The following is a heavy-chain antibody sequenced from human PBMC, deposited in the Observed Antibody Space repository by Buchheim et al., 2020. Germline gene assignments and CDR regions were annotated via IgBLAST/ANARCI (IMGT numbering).Heavy chain of an antibody. V-gene: IGHV4-39*01. CDR2: NYYSGST. CDR1: GGSISSSSYY. D-gene: IGHD1-26*01. Sequence: QLQLQESGPGLVKPSETLSLTCTVSGGSISSSSYYWGWIRQPPGKGLEWIGSNYYSGSTYYNPSLKSRVTISVDTSKNQFSLKLSSVTAADTAVYYCARQPSGSYYHWGSRYFDYWGQGTL. J-gene: IGHJ4*02. CDR3: ARQPSGSYYHWGSRYFDY.